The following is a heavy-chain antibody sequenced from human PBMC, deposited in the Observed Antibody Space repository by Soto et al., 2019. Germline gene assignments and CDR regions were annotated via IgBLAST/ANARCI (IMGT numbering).Heavy chain of an antibody. D-gene: IGHD2-15*01. V-gene: IGHV3-23*01. J-gene: IGHJ6*02. CDR2: ISGNGGST. CDR3: AKMGPFSDSYQGDPSYYYGMDV. CDR1: DFTFSIYS. Sequence: PWGSLIISCITSDFTFSIYSMSWVRQAPGKGLDPAPGISGNGGSTYNADSVLGRVTISRDNSKNTLYLQMNSLRAEDTAVYYCAKMGPFSDSYQGDPSYYYGMDVWGQGTTVTVSS.